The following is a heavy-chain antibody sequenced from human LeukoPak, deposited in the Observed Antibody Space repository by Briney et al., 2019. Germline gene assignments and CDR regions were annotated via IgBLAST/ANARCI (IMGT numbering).Heavy chain of an antibody. CDR2: TFYRSKWYN. J-gene: IGHJ4*02. Sequence: SQTLSLTCAISGDSVSSNSVAWIWIRQPPSRGLELLGRTFYRSKWYNDYAVSVQSRINISPDTSSNQFSLQLSSVTPEDTAVYFCARGWYFFDFWGQGTLVTVSS. D-gene: IGHD6-19*01. CDR3: ARGWYFFDF. CDR1: GDSVSSNSVA. V-gene: IGHV6-1*01.